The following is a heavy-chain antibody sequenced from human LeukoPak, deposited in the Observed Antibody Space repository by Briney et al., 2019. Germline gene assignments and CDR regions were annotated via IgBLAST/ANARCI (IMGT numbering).Heavy chain of an antibody. V-gene: IGHV6-1*01. CDR3: ARDKDYSIDH. CDR1: GDSFSSNSAA. CDR2: TYYRSKWYT. D-gene: IGHD4-11*01. Sequence: SQTLSLTCALSGDSFSSNSAAWNWIRQSPSRGLEWLGRTYYRSKWYTDYAVSVTSRITINPDTSKNQFSLQLNSVTPEDTAVYYCARDKDYSIDHWGQGTLVTVSS. J-gene: IGHJ4*02.